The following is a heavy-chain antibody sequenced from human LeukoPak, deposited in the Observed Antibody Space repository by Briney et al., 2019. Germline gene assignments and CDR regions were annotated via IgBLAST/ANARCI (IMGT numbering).Heavy chain of an antibody. D-gene: IGHD3-22*01. V-gene: IGHV4-59*02. CDR3: ARAKVTYYYDGNGYYYFDN. CDR2: IYYTGST. Sequence: SETLSLTRTVSAVSVSGSYWTWIRQSPGKGLEWLGYIYYTGSTNYNPSLKSRVTISVDTSKKQFSLNLRSVTAADTAVYYCARAKVTYYYDGNGYYYFDNWGQGTLVTVSS. J-gene: IGHJ4*02. CDR1: AVSVSGSY.